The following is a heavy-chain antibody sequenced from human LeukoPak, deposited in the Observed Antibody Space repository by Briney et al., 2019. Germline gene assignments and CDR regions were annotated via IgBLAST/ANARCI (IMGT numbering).Heavy chain of an antibody. V-gene: IGHV4-4*02. D-gene: IGHD3-22*01. CDR2: IYHDGST. J-gene: IGHJ5*02. CDR3: ARDYYDSSGKLGSRFDA. Sequence: SETLSLTCDVSGVSISSSHWWTWVRQPPGKGLEWIGEIYHDGSTNYNPSLKSRVTISIDKSKNEFSLKLTSVTAADTAFYYCARDYYDSSGKLGSRFDAWGQGTLVTVSS. CDR1: GVSISSSHW.